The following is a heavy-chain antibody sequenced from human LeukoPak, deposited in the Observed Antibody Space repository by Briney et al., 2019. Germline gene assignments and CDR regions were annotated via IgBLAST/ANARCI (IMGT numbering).Heavy chain of an antibody. V-gene: IGHV3-23*01. CDR2: ISGSGGST. Sequence: PGGSLRLSCAASGFTLSSYVMSWVRQAPGKGLEGVSAISGSGGSTYYADSVKGRFTISRDNSKNTLYLQMNSLRAEDTAVYYCAKDPLWDPENYWGQGTLVTVS. D-gene: IGHD3-16*01. CDR1: GFTLSSYV. CDR3: AKDPLWDPENY. J-gene: IGHJ4*02.